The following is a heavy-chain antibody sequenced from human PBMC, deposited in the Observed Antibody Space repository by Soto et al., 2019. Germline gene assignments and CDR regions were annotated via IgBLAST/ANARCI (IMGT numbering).Heavy chain of an antibody. Sequence: PGGSLRLSCAASGFSFSSYWMSWVRQAPGKGLELVANIKTDGSAQYYVDSVRGRFTISRDNGKNLLYLQMNSLRAEDTGVYYCSRAEDYWGQGTLVTVSS. J-gene: IGHJ4*02. CDR1: GFSFSSYW. V-gene: IGHV3-7*01. CDR2: IKTDGSAQ. CDR3: SRAEDY.